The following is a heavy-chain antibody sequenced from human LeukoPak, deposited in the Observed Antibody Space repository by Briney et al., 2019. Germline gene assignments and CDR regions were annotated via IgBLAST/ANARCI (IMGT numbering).Heavy chain of an antibody. CDR1: VGTFSTYA. CDR3: ARERGLTGYSYGFDY. J-gene: IGHJ4*02. V-gene: IGHV1-69*04. CDR2: IIPILGIA. Sequence: SVTVSCKPSVGTFSTYAISWVRQAPGQGLEWMGRIIPILGIANYAQKFQGRVTITADKSTSTAYMELSSLRSEDTAVYYCARERGLTGYSYGFDYWGQGTLVTVSS. D-gene: IGHD5-18*01.